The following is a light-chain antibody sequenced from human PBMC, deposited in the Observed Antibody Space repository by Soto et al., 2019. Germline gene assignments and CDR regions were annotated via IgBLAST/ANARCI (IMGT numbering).Light chain of an antibody. Sequence: EKVLTHSRARVITAEGERVSLPWRDSQSVSSYLAWYQQTPGQAPRLLIFHASNRATGIPARFSGSRSGTDFTLTLSSLEPEDFAVYYCQQRSNWPPVTFGQGTKVDIK. J-gene: IGKJ1*01. CDR2: HAS. CDR3: QQRSNWPPVT. CDR1: QSVSSY. V-gene: IGKV3-11*01.